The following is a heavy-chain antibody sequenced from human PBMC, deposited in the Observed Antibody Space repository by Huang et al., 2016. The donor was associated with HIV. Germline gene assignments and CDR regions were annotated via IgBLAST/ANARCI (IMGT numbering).Heavy chain of an antibody. CDR2: INHSGNT. CDR3: ARRYNSRRDY. J-gene: IGHJ4*02. D-gene: IGHD3-22*01. V-gene: IGHV4-34*02. CDR1: GGSFSGYY. Sequence: QVQLEQWGAGLLKASETLSLTFAVYGGSFSGYYWNWLRQAPGKGLEWGGEINHSGNTNYNPSLKSRVNMSVDTSKSQFSLYLTSLSAADTGTYFCARRYNSRRDYWGRGTLVTVHS.